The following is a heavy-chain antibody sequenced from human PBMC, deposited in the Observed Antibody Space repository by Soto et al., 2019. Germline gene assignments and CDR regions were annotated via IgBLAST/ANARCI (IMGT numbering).Heavy chain of an antibody. CDR3: ASPSVNGRSSDGYYYYGMDV. Sequence: QVQLVQSGAEVKKPGSSVKVSCKASGGTFSSYAISWVRQAPGQGLEWMGGIIPIFGTANYAQKFQGRVTITAHESTSIAYMELSSLRSEDTAVYYCASPSVNGRSSDGYYYYGMDVWGQGTTVTVSS. V-gene: IGHV1-69*12. D-gene: IGHD6-6*01. CDR2: IIPIFGTA. J-gene: IGHJ6*02. CDR1: GGTFSSYA.